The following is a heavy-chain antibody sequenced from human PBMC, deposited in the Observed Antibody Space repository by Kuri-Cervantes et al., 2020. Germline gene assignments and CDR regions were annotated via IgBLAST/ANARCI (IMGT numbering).Heavy chain of an antibody. Sequence: SETLSLTCAVYGGSFSGYYWSWIRQPPGKGLEWIGYIYYSGSTNYNPSLKSRVTISVDTSKNQFSLKLSSVTAADTAVYYCARIPRGSSVYDDYYYIDVWGKGTTVTVSS. CDR2: IYYSGST. J-gene: IGHJ6*03. CDR1: GGSFSGYY. V-gene: IGHV4-59*01. CDR3: ARIPRGSSVYDDYYYIDV. D-gene: IGHD5/OR15-5a*01.